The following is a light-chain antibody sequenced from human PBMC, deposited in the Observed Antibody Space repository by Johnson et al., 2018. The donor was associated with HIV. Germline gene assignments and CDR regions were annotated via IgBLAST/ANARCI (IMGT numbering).Light chain of an antibody. J-gene: IGLJ1*01. V-gene: IGLV1-51*02. Sequence: QSVLTQPPSVSAAPGQKVTISCSGSSYNIGNNYVSWYQQLPGTAPKLLIYENNKRPSWIPDRFSGSKSGTSATLGITGLQTGDEADYYCGTWDSSLSAYVFGTGTKVTVL. CDR2: ENN. CDR1: SYNIGNNY. CDR3: GTWDSSLSAYV.